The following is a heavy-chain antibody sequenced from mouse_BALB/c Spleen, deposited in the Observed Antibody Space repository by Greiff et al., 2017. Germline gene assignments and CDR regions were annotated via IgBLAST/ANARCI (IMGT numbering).Heavy chain of an antibody. CDR1: GFTFSDYY. Sequence: EVNVVESGGGLVKPGGSLKLSCAASGFTFSDYYMYWVRQTPEKRLEWVATISDGGSYTYYPDSVKGRFTISRDNAKNNLYLQMSSLKSEDTAMYYCARGLFGAMDYWGQGTSVTVSS. CDR3: ARGLFGAMDY. CDR2: ISDGGSYT. V-gene: IGHV5-4*02. J-gene: IGHJ4*01.